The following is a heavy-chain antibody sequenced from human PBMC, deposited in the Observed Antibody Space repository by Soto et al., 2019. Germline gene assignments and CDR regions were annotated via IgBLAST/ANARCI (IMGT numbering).Heavy chain of an antibody. J-gene: IGHJ6*03. V-gene: IGHV4-59*01. Sequence: SETLSLTCTVSGGSISSYYWSWIRQPPGKGLEWIGYIYYSGRTNYNHSLKRRVPISVDTSNNQYSLKLSSVTAAETAVYYCARGIAAAGTSEYYYYYYMDVGGKGTSVTVSS. D-gene: IGHD6-13*01. CDR1: GGSISSYY. CDR2: IYYSGRT. CDR3: ARGIAAAGTSEYYYYYYMDV.